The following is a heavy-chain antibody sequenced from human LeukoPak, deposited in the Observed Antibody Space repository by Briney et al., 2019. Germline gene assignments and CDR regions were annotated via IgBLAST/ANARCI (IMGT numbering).Heavy chain of an antibody. D-gene: IGHD1-26*01. CDR3: ARDPATSRFLNGMDV. Sequence: PSETLSLTCTVSGGSISSGGYYRSWVRQHPGKGLEWIGYIYYSGSTYYNPSLKSRVTISVDTSKNQFSLKLSSVTAADTAVYYCARDPATSRFLNGMDVWGQGTTVTVSS. CDR1: GGSISSGGYY. J-gene: IGHJ6*02. V-gene: IGHV4-31*03. CDR2: IYYSGST.